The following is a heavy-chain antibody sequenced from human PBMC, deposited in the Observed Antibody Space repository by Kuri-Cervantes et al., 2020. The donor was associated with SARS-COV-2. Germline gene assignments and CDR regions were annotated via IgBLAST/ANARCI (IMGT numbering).Heavy chain of an antibody. CDR3: ATDPGDNYELGDY. D-gene: IGHD1-1*01. J-gene: IGHJ4*02. CDR1: GYTFSVYY. Sequence: GGSLRLSCAASGYTFSVYYMRWIRQAQVRGLEWVSYINSSGSTIYYADTVKGRFTIARDNAKNSLYLQMNSLRAEDTAVYYCATDPGDNYELGDYWGQGTLVTVSS. V-gene: IGHV3-11*01. CDR2: INSSGSTI.